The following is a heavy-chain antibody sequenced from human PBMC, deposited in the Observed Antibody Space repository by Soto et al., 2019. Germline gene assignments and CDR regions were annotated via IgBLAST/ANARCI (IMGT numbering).Heavy chain of an antibody. CDR3: AAGYYDNSVYYL. CDR1: GFTFISSA. V-gene: IGHV1-58*01. Sequence: ASVKVSCKASGFTFISSAVQWVRQARGQRLEWVGWIVVGSGNTNYAQKFQERVTITRDMSTSTAYMELSSLRSEDTAVYYCAAGYYDNSVYYLWGQGTLVTVSS. D-gene: IGHD3-22*01. CDR2: IVVGSGNT. J-gene: IGHJ4*02.